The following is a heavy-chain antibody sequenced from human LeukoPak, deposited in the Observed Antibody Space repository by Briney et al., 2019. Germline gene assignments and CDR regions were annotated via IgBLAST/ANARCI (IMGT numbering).Heavy chain of an antibody. D-gene: IGHD3-10*01. CDR1: GFTFSTYA. V-gene: IGHV3-23*01. Sequence: EWSLRLSCGASGFTFSTYAMSLGRQAPRKGLEWVSGMSGSGGRTHYADSVKGRFTFSRDNSKNALLLRMNRLRAEDTAVYYCAKEFGYGSGSYYPDNWFDPWGQGTMATVSS. J-gene: IGHJ5*02. CDR2: MSGSGGRT. CDR3: AKEFGYGSGSYYPDNWFDP.